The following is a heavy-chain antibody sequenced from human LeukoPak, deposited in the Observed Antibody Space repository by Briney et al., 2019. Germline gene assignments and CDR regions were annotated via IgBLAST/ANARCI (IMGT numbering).Heavy chain of an antibody. J-gene: IGHJ4*02. CDR2: IIPIFGTA. Sequence: GASVKVSCKASGGTFSSYAISWVRQAPGQGLEWMGGIIPIFGTANYAQKFQGRVTITADESTSTAYMELSSLRSEDTAVYYCAREGGDLYYFDYWGQGTLVTVSS. CDR1: GGTFSSYA. CDR3: AREGGDLYYFDY. D-gene: IGHD2-21*02. V-gene: IGHV1-69*13.